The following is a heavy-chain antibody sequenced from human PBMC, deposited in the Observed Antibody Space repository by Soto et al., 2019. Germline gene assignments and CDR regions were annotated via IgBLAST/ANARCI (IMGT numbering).Heavy chain of an antibody. CDR3: ATYRRGEGGRGY. Sequence: PSETMSLTSTVSDGSVSSHHWTWIRQPPEKGQESIGDYSDNTSYSPSLKSRVTISADTSKNHFSLKLSSVIAADTAVYYCATYRRGEGGRGYWGQGPRVTSPQ. V-gene: IGHV4-59*02. CDR1: DGSVSSHH. J-gene: IGHJ4*02. CDR2: YSDNT. D-gene: IGHD3-16*01.